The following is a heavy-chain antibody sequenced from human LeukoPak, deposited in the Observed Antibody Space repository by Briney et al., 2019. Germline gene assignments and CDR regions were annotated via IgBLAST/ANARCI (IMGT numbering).Heavy chain of an antibody. J-gene: IGHJ4*02. V-gene: IGHV3-21*01. D-gene: IGHD4-17*01. CDR3: ARESYGDYVFDY. CDR2: ISSSSSYI. Sequence: GGSLRLSCAASGFTFSSYSMNWVRQAPGKGLEWGSSISSSSSYIYYADSVKGRFTISRDNAKNSLYLQMNSLRAEDTAVYYCARESYGDYVFDYWGQGTLVTVSS. CDR1: GFTFSSYS.